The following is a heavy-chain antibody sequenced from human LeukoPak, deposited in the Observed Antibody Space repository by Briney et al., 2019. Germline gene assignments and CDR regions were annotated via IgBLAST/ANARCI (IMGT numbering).Heavy chain of an antibody. CDR3: TGDTATPIGY. D-gene: IGHD5-18*01. CDR1: GFTFSDYW. V-gene: IGHV3-7*04. J-gene: IGHJ4*02. Sequence: PGGSLRLSCAASGFTFSDYWMSWVRQAPGKGLEWVANIKQDGIEKYYVDSVKGRFTISRDNAKNSLFLQLNSLRVEDTAVYYCTGDTATPIGYWGQGTLVTVSS. CDR2: IKQDGIEK.